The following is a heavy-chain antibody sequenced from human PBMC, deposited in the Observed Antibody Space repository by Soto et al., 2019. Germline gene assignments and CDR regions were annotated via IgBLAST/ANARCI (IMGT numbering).Heavy chain of an antibody. CDR1: GFTFSNYE. D-gene: IGHD6-19*01. CDR3: ARRSLDSSGWYYDYYYGMDV. J-gene: IGHJ6*02. CDR2: ISNNGAHT. Sequence: GGSLRLSCSASGFTFSNYEMHWVRQAPGKGLEYVSGISNNGAHTDYAKSVKGRFTISRDNSENTLYLQMGSLRAEDMALYYCARRSLDSSGWYYDYYYGMDVWGQGTTVTVS. V-gene: IGHV3-64*01.